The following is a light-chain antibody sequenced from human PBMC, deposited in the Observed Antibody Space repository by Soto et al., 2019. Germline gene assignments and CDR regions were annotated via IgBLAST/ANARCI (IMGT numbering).Light chain of an antibody. CDR2: TNG. V-gene: IGLV1-40*01. CDR1: SSNIGAGYD. Sequence: QSVLTQPPSVSGAPGQRVTISCTGTSSNIGAGYDVNWYQHLPGAAPKLLIYTNGNRPSGVPDRFSGSKSGTSASLAITGLQAEHEADYYCQSYDSGLSGSVFGGGTKLTVL. CDR3: QSYDSGLSGSV. J-gene: IGLJ3*02.